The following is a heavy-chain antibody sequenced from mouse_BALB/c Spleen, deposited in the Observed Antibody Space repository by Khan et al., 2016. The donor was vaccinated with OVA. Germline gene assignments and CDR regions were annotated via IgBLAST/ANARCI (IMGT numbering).Heavy chain of an antibody. J-gene: IGHJ2*01. CDR3: ARIYGGDFDY. Sequence: VQLKQSGPGLVKPSQSLSLTCTVTGYSITSDYAWNWIRQFPGNKLEWMGHISYSGNTKYNPSLKSRISITRDKSKNQFFLQLNSVTTEDSATYYCARIYGGDFDYWGQGTTVTVSS. V-gene: IGHV3-2*02. CDR1: GYSITSDYA. D-gene: IGHD1-1*01. CDR2: ISYSGNT.